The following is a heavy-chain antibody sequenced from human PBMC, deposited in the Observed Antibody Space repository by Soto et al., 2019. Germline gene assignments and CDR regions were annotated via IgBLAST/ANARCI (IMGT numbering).Heavy chain of an antibody. J-gene: IGHJ4*02. D-gene: IGHD2-21*02. CDR2: ISGSGGST. CDR3: ANEAYCGGDCYSSPL. V-gene: IGHV3-23*01. Sequence: GGSLRLSCAASGFTFSGYAMIWVRQAPGKGLEWVSAISGSGGSTYYADSVKGRFTISRDNSKNTLYLQMNSLRAEDTAVYYCANEAYCGGDCYSSPLWGQGTLVTVSS. CDR1: GFTFSGYA.